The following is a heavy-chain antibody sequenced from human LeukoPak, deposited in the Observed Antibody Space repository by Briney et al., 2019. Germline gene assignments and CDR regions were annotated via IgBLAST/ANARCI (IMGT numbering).Heavy chain of an antibody. Sequence: GGSLRLSCAASGFSFSVYWMHWVRQAPGKGPVWVSRIKTDGSITDYADFVKGRFTISRDNAKNTLYLQMNSLRAEDTAVYYCAKLGGQWLVNFYDYWGQGTLVTVSS. CDR3: AKLGGQWLVNFYDY. CDR2: IKTDGSIT. J-gene: IGHJ4*02. V-gene: IGHV3-74*01. D-gene: IGHD6-19*01. CDR1: GFSFSVYW.